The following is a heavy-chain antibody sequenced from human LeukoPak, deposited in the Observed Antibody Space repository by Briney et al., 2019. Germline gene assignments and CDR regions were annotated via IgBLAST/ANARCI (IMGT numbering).Heavy chain of an antibody. Sequence: WIRQPPGKGLEWVSGINWNGGSTGYADSVKGRFTISRDNAKNSLYLQMNSLRAEDTALYYCARVFGYSYGLGYFDYWGQGTLVTVSS. CDR2: INWNGGST. J-gene: IGHJ4*02. V-gene: IGHV3-20*03. CDR3: ARVFGYSYGLGYFDY. D-gene: IGHD5-18*01.